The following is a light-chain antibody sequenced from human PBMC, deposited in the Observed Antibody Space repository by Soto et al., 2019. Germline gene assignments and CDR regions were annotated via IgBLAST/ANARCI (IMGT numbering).Light chain of an antibody. CDR1: QDISNH. J-gene: IGKJ5*01. Sequence: DIQMTQSPSSLSASVGDRVTITCQASQDISNHLNWYQQKPGKAPKLLIYDASNLETGVPSRFSGSGSGTDFTVTISSLQPEHFATYSCQQYYNLPITFGQGTRLETK. V-gene: IGKV1-33*01. CDR2: DAS. CDR3: QQYYNLPIT.